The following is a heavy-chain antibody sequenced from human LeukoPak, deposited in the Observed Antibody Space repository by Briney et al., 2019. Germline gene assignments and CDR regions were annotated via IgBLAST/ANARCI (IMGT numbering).Heavy chain of an antibody. Sequence: SETLSLTCTVSGGSISSYYWSWIRQPPGKGLEWIGEINHSGSTNYNPSLKSRVTISVDTSKNQFSLKLSSVTAADTAVYYCASFRGPSHYYGSGSYYIYWGQGTLVTVSS. D-gene: IGHD3-10*01. J-gene: IGHJ4*02. CDR2: INHSGST. V-gene: IGHV4-34*01. CDR3: ASFRGPSHYYGSGSYYIY. CDR1: GGSISSYY.